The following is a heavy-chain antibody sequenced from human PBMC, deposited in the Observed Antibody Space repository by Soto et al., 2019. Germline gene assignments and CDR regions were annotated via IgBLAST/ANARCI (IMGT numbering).Heavy chain of an antibody. D-gene: IGHD3-22*01. V-gene: IGHV3-7*03. CDR2: IKQDGSEK. CDR1: GFTFSSYW. J-gene: IGHJ4*02. Sequence: EVQLVESGGGLVQPGGSLRLSCAASGFTFSSYWMSWVRQAPGKGLEWVANIKQDGSEKYYVDSVKGRFTISRDNAKNSLYLQMNSLRAEDTAVYYCAREFPEDSRDYFDYWGQGTLVTVSS. CDR3: AREFPEDSRDYFDY.